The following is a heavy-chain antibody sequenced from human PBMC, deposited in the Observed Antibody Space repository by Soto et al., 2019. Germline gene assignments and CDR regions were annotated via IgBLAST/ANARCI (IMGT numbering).Heavy chain of an antibody. V-gene: IGHV3-23*01. Sequence: EVQLLESGGGLVQPGGSLRLSCAASGFTFSSYAMSWVRQAPGKGLEWVSAISGSGGSTYSADSVKGRFTISRDNSKNTLYLHMNRLRAEDTAVYDCANKQWLDRGYFDYWGQGTLVTVSS. J-gene: IGHJ4*02. D-gene: IGHD6-19*01. CDR1: GFTFSSYA. CDR2: ISGSGGST. CDR3: ANKQWLDRGYFDY.